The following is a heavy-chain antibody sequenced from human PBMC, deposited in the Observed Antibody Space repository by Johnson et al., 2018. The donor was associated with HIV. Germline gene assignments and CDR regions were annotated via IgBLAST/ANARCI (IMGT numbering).Heavy chain of an antibody. D-gene: IGHD1-14*01. CDR2: ISSSGTTI. CDR1: GFTFSSYA. CDR3: ARDITPHKEGDAFDI. J-gene: IGHJ3*02. Sequence: VQLVESGGGVVQPGRSLRLSCAASGFTFSSYAMHWVRQAPGKGLEWVSYISSSGTTIYSADSVQGRFTTSRDNAKKSLSLQMKSLRAEYTAVYYCARDITPHKEGDAFDIWGQGTLVTVSS. V-gene: IGHV3-48*03.